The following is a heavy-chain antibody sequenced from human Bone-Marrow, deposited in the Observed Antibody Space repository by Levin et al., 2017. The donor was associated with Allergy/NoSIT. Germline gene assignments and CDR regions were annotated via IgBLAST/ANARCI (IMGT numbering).Heavy chain of an antibody. D-gene: IGHD3-10*01. J-gene: IGHJ4*02. CDR3: VILSGVAGPVDPFDH. V-gene: IGHV3-64D*06. CDR2: LNSNGLRT. CDR1: GFTLSPYV. Sequence: GGSLRLSCEASGFTLSPYVVHWVRQAPGKGLEFVSALNSNGLRTYYADSVKGRFTVTRDNARNTVYLQMGSLKTEDTATYYCVILSGVAGPVDPFDHWGQGTQVTVSA.